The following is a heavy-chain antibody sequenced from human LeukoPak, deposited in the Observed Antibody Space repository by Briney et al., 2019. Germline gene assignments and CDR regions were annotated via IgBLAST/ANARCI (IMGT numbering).Heavy chain of an antibody. Sequence: SYDGSNKYYADSVKGRFTISRDNSKNTLYLQMNSLRAEDTAVYYCAGNVLRFLEWLLAPDYWGQGTLVTVSS. J-gene: IGHJ4*02. CDR3: AGNVLRFLEWLLAPDY. D-gene: IGHD3-3*01. V-gene: IGHV3-30-3*01. CDR2: SYDGSNK.